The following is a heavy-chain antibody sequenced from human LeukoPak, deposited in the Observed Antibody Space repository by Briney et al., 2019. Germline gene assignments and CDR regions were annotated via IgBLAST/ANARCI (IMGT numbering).Heavy chain of an antibody. Sequence: PSETLSLTCAVYGGSFSGYYWSWIRQPPGKGLEWIGEINHSGSTNYNPSLKSRVTISVDTSKNQFSLKLSSVTAADTAMYYCATSRVVGATEDAFDIWGQGTMVTVSS. CDR3: ATSRVVGATEDAFDI. CDR2: INHSGST. CDR1: GGSFSGYY. J-gene: IGHJ3*02. D-gene: IGHD1-26*01. V-gene: IGHV4-34*01.